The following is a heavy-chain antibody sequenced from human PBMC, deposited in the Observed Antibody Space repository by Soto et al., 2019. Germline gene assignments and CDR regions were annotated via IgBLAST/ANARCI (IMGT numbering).Heavy chain of an antibody. CDR2: IYYSGST. D-gene: IGHD3-22*01. CDR1: GGSISSSSYY. CDR3: ARTYAIVVGTNTHFDY. J-gene: IGHJ4*02. V-gene: IGHV4-39*01. Sequence: SETLSLTCTVSGGSISSSSYYWGWIRQPPGKGLEWIGSIYYSGSTYYNPSLKSRVTICVDTSKNQFSLKLSSVTAADTAGYYCARTYAIVVGTNTHFDYWGQGTLVTASS.